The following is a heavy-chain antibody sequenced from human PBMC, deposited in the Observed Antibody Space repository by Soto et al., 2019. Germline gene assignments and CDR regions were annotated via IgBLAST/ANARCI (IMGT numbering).Heavy chain of an antibody. CDR3: TRDAGRREDF. J-gene: IGHJ4*02. D-gene: IGHD1-26*01. CDR2: ISRSSDST. CDR1: GFTFSGHP. V-gene: IGHV3-48*01. Sequence: EVQLVESGGDLVQPGGSLRLYCAASGFTFSGHPMNWVRQAPGKGLEWLSYISRSSDSTHYADSVKGRFTISRDNDRNSLYLQMNSRSVEDTAMYYCTRDAGRREDFWGQGTLVSVSS.